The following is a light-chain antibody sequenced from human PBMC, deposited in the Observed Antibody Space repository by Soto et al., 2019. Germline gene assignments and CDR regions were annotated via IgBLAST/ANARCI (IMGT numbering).Light chain of an antibody. J-gene: IGKJ4*01. Sequence: DIQLTQSPSFLSASVGDIVTITCRARQGISSYFAWYQHKPGKAPKLLIYAVSTSQSGVPSRFSCSASGTEFTVTISSLPPEDFATYYCQQLNSYRFTFGGGPKVEIE. CDR3: QQLNSYRFT. V-gene: IGKV1-9*01. CDR2: AVS. CDR1: QGISSY.